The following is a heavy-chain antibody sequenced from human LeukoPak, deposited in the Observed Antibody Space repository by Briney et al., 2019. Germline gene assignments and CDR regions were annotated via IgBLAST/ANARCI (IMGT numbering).Heavy chain of an antibody. CDR2: IIPIFGTA. Sequence: SVKVSCKASGGTFSSYAISWVRQAPGQGLEWMGGIIPIFGTANYAQKFQGRVTITADESTSTAYMELSSLRSEDTAVYYCARDGSYDFWSGSRTFNWFDPWGQGTLVTVSS. V-gene: IGHV1-69*13. D-gene: IGHD3-3*01. CDR1: GGTFSSYA. CDR3: ARDGSYDFWSGSRTFNWFDP. J-gene: IGHJ5*02.